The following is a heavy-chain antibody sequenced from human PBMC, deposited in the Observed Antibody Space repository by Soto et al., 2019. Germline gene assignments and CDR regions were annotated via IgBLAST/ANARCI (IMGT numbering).Heavy chain of an antibody. D-gene: IGHD3-3*01. CDR3: ARDALDYDFWSGYSWTYFDY. CDR1: GFTVSSNY. J-gene: IGHJ4*02. V-gene: IGHV3-66*01. Sequence: EVQLVESGGGLVQPGGSLRLSCAASGFTVSSNYMSWVRQAPGKGLEWASVIYSGGSTYYADSVKGRFTISRDNSKNTLYLQMNSLRAEDTAVYYCARDALDYDFWSGYSWTYFDYWGQGTLVTVSS. CDR2: IYSGGST.